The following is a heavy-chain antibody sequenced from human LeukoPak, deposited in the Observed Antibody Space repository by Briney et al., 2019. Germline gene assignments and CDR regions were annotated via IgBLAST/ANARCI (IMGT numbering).Heavy chain of an antibody. CDR1: GGPISSYY. CDR2: IYYSGST. D-gene: IGHD4-11*01. Sequence: SETLSLTCTVSGGPISSYYWSWIRQPPGKGLEWIGYIYYSGSTNYNPSLKSRVTISVDTSKNQFSLKLSSVTAADTAVYYCARGMTKIDYWGQGTLVTVSS. J-gene: IGHJ4*02. V-gene: IGHV4-59*01. CDR3: ARGMTKIDY.